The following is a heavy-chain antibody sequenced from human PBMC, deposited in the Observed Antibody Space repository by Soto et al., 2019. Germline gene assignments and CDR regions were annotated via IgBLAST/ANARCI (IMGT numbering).Heavy chain of an antibody. CDR1: GYSVSSSDYY. CDR2: MLYSGLT. V-gene: IGHV4-39*01. J-gene: IGHJ6*02. CDR3: APRSVSLSGPYGIHV. Sequence: QLHLQESGPGLVKPSETLSLTCSVSGYSVSSSDYYWAWIRQPPGKGLEWIGSMLYSGLTYHNPSLKSPVTLSVDTSKNQFSVRLNSVTASDTALYSCAPRSVSLSGPYGIHVWGQGTTVTVSS. D-gene: IGHD2-15*01.